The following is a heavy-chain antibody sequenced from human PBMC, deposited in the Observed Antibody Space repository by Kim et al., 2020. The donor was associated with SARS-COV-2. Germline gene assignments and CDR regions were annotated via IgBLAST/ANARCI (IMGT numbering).Heavy chain of an antibody. CDR3: ARGRIAARLDGWFDP. CDR1: GYTFTGYY. Sequence: ASVKVSCKASGYTFTGYYMHWVRQAPGQGLEWMGRINPNSGGTNYAQKFQGRVTMTRDTSISTAYMELSRLRSDDTAVYYCARGRIAARLDGWFDPWGQGTLVTVSS. V-gene: IGHV1-2*06. J-gene: IGHJ5*02. D-gene: IGHD6-6*01. CDR2: INPNSGGT.